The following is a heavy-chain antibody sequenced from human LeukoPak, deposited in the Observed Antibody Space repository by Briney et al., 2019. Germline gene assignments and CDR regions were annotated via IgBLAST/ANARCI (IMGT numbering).Heavy chain of an antibody. CDR1: GFTFSSYG. V-gene: IGHV3-33*01. CDR2: IWYDGSNK. J-gene: IGHJ6*02. CDR3: ARGRDGQYSGYDCLDV. D-gene: IGHD5-12*01. Sequence: GRSRRLSCAASGFTFSSYGMHWVRQAPGKGLECVAVIWYDGSNKYYADSVKGRFTISRDNSKNTLYLQMNSLRVEDTAVYYCARGRDGQYSGYDCLDVWGQGTTVTVSS.